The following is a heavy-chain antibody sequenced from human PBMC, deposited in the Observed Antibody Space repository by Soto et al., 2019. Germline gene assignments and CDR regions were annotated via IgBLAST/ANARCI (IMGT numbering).Heavy chain of an antibody. Sequence: QVQLQESGPGLVKPSQTLSLTCTVSGGSISSGGYYWSWIRQHPGKGLEWIVYIYYSGSTYYNPSLKSRVTISVDTSKNQFSLKLSSVTAADTAVYYCARDLVVAALPTLDYYYYGMDVWGQGTTVTVSS. CDR3: ARDLVVAALPTLDYYYYGMDV. D-gene: IGHD2-15*01. V-gene: IGHV4-31*03. CDR1: GGSISSGGYY. CDR2: IYYSGST. J-gene: IGHJ6*02.